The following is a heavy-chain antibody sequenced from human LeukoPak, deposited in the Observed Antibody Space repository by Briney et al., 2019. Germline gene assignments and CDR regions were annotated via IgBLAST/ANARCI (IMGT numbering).Heavy chain of an antibody. Sequence: ASVKVSCKASGFTFTNYAISWVRQAPGQGLEWLAWISVDNGNTNYIRNLQGRVTLTTDTSTSTAYMELRNLRSDDTAVYYCARDSWSRAYDIDHWGQGTLVTVSS. CDR1: GFTFTNYA. CDR2: ISVDNGNT. J-gene: IGHJ5*02. D-gene: IGHD5-12*01. CDR3: ARDSWSRAYDIDH. V-gene: IGHV1-18*01.